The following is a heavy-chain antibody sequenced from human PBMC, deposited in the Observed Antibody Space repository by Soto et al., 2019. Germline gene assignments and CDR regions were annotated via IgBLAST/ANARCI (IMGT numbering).Heavy chain of an antibody. Sequence: SETLSLTCTVSGGSISSGGYYWGWIRQHPGKGLEWIGYIYYSGSTYYNPSLKSRVTISVDTSKNQFSLKLSSVTAADTAVYYCARGYQGNYYGMDVWGQGTTVTVSS. CDR3: ARGYQGNYYGMDV. J-gene: IGHJ6*02. CDR1: GGSISSGGYY. CDR2: IYYSGST. D-gene: IGHD3-16*02. V-gene: IGHV4-31*03.